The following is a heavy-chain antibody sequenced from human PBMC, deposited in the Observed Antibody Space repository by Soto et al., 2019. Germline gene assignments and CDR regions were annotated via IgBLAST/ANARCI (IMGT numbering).Heavy chain of an antibody. J-gene: IGHJ5*02. CDR1: GDSDSSGDYY. D-gene: IGHD3-16*01. V-gene: IGHV4-61*08. CDR2: VYFSGST. CDR3: ARIPVDTYMIYWSDP. Sequence: SETLSLTCSVSGDSDSSGDYYWSWIRQPPGKGLEWIGHVYFSGSTNYIPSLKSRLTMSVDTAKNQFSLKLNSVTAADTAVYYCARIPVDTYMIYWSDPWGQGTQVTVSS.